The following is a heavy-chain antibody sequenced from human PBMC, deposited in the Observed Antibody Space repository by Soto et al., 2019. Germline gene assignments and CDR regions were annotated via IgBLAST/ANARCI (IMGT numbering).Heavy chain of an antibody. J-gene: IGHJ6*02. CDR3: ARGRVAGSLDPYYYGMDV. V-gene: IGHV6-1*01. Sequence: QVQLQQSGPGLVKPSQTLSLTCAISGDRVSSNRAAWNWIRQSPSRGLAWLGRTYYRSKWYNDYGVSVTSPIPITPDTSKNQFSLQLKSVTPEDTAVYYCARGRVAGSLDPYYYGMDVWGQGTTVTVSS. CDR1: GDRVSSNRAA. CDR2: TYYRSKWYN. D-gene: IGHD6-19*01.